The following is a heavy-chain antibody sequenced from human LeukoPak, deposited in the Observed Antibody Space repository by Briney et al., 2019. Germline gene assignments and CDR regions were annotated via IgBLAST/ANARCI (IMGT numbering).Heavy chain of an antibody. V-gene: IGHV3-33*01. J-gene: IGHJ6*02. CDR1: GFTFSSYG. D-gene: IGHD6-13*01. CDR3: ARERKSSSFYYYYYGMDV. Sequence: GGSLRLSCAASGFTFSSYGMYWVRQAPGKGLEWVAVIWYDGSNKYYADSVKGRFTISRDNSKNTLYLQMNSLRAEDTAVYYCARERKSSSFYYYYYGMDVWGQGTTVTVSS. CDR2: IWYDGSNK.